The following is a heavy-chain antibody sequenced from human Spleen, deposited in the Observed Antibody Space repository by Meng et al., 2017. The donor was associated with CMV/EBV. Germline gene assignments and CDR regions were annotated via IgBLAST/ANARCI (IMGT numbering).Heavy chain of an antibody. D-gene: IGHD3-22*01. CDR2: MYYSGST. CDR1: GGSFSGYY. Sequence: SETLSLTCAVYGGSFSGYYWSWIRQPPGKGLEWIGYMYYSGSTNYNPSLKSRVTISVDTSKNQFSLKLSSVTAADTAVYYCARGEDYYDSSGYYSCYFDYWGQGTLVTVSS. CDR3: ARGEDYYDSSGYYSCYFDY. J-gene: IGHJ4*02. V-gene: IGHV4-59*01.